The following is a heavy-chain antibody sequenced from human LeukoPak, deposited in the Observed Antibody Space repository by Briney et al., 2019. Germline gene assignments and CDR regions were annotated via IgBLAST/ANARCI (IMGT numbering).Heavy chain of an antibody. CDR1: GYTFTGYY. D-gene: IGHD3-22*01. V-gene: IGHV1-2*02. CDR3: ARDYYDSSGYPYYYYYMDV. Sequence: GASVKVSCKASGYTFTGYYMHWVRQAPGQGLEWMGWINPNSGGTNYAQKFQGRVTMTRDTSISTAYMELSRLRSDDTAVYYCARDYYDSSGYPYYYYYMDVWGKGTTVTISS. CDR2: INPNSGGT. J-gene: IGHJ6*03.